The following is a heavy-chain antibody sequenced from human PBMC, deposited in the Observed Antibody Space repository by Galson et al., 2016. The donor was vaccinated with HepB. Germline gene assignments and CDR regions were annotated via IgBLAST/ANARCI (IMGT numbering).Heavy chain of an antibody. D-gene: IGHD1-7*01. Sequence: SLRLSCAASGFPVSGKYMGWVRQAPGKGLEWVAFIGWDGNEKHYGDSVRGRFTISRDNSKNTLSLEMNSLSAEDTALYYCAKEEHNTGWTYGDFWGQGTPVTVSS. CDR3: AKEEHNTGWTYGDF. J-gene: IGHJ4*02. CDR1: GFPVSGKY. CDR2: IGWDGNEK. V-gene: IGHV3-30*02.